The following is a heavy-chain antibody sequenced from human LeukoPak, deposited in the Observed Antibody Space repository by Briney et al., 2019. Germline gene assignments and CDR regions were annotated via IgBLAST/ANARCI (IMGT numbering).Heavy chain of an antibody. CDR2: IYYSGST. V-gene: IGHV4-39*01. CDR3: ARQYYYDSSGSRDAFDI. D-gene: IGHD3-22*01. J-gene: IGHJ3*02. CDR1: GGSISSTSYY. Sequence: SETLSLTCTVSGGSISSTSYYWGWIRQPPGKGLEWIGSIYYSGSTYYNPSLKSRVTISVDTSKNQFSLKLSSVTAADTAVYYCARQYYYDSSGSRDAFDIWGQGTMVTVSS.